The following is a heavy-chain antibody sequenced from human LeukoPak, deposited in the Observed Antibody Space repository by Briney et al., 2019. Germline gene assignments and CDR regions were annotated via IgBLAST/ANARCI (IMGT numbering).Heavy chain of an antibody. D-gene: IGHD4-23*01. CDR3: ARDYGAKRVFDY. V-gene: IGHV1-69*06. CDR1: GGTFSSYA. CDR2: IIPIFGTS. J-gene: IGHJ4*02. Sequence: ASVKVSCKASGGTFSSYAISWVRQAPGQGLEWMGGIIPIFGTSNYAQKFQGRVTITADKSTGTAYMELSSLRSEDTAVYYCARDYGAKRVFDYWGQGTLVTVSS.